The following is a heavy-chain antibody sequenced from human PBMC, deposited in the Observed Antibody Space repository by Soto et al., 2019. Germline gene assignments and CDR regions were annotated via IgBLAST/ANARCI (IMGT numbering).Heavy chain of an antibody. V-gene: IGHV4-61*01. J-gene: IGHJ6*02. CDR2: IYYSGST. CDR3: ARDTAMVNYADYYYGMDV. D-gene: IGHD5-18*01. CDR1: GGSVSSGSYY. Sequence: SETLSLTCTVSGGSVSSGSYYWSWIRQPPGKGLEWIGYIYYSGSTNYNPSLKSQVTISVDTSKNQFSLKLSSVTAADTAVYYCARDTAMVNYADYYYGMDVWGQGTTVTVS.